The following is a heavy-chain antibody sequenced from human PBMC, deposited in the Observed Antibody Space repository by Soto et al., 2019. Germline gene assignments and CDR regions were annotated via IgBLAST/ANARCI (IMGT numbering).Heavy chain of an antibody. CDR3: ARGAITGWFDP. CDR2: IYYSGST. Sequence: QVQLQESGPGLVKPSETLSLTCTVSGDSISSSYWSWIRQPPGKGLEWIGYIYYSGSTNYNPSLKSRVIISVDTSKNQFSLRLSSVTAADTAVYYCARGAITGWFDPWGQGTLVTVSS. D-gene: IGHD1-1*01. V-gene: IGHV4-59*01. J-gene: IGHJ5*02. CDR1: GDSISSSY.